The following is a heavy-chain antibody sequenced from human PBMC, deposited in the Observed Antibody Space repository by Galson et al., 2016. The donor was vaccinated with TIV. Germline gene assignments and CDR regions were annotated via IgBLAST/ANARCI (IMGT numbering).Heavy chain of an antibody. Sequence: SVKVSCKASGGTLSTYTISWVRQAPGQGLEWMGRIILVVGLANYAQKFQGRFTITADRSTTTAYMELRSLTSEDTAIYYCARDRPAVVGPLDWGQGTLVTVSS. CDR2: IILVVGLA. D-gene: IGHD2-2*01. J-gene: IGHJ4*02. CDR3: ARDRPAVVGPLD. V-gene: IGHV1-69*04. CDR1: GGTLSTYT.